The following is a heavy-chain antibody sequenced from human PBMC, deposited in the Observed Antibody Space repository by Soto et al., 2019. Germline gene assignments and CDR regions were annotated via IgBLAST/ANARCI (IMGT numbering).Heavy chain of an antibody. J-gene: IGHJ6*02. CDR3: ARDRASRYSSSWYAKNYYYYGMDV. CDR1: GFTFSSYA. V-gene: IGHV3-30-3*01. D-gene: IGHD6-13*01. CDR2: ISYDGSNK. Sequence: PGGSLRLSCAASGFTFSSYAMHWVRQAPGKGLEWVAVISYDGSNKYYADSVKGRFTISRDNSKNTLYLQMNSLRAEDTAVYYCARDRASRYSSSWYAKNYYYYGMDVWGQGTTVTVSS.